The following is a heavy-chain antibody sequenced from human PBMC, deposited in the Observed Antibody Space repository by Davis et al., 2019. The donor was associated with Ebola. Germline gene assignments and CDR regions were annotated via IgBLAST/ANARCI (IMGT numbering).Heavy chain of an antibody. CDR2: IWYDGSNK. Sequence: GESLKISCAASGFTFSSYGMHWVRQAPGKGLEWVAVIWYDGSNKYYADSVKGRFTISRDNSKNTLYLQMNSLRAEDTAVHYCARGGVYGMDVWGQGTTVTVSS. J-gene: IGHJ6*02. CDR1: GFTFSSYG. V-gene: IGHV3-33*01. CDR3: ARGGVYGMDV. D-gene: IGHD3-16*01.